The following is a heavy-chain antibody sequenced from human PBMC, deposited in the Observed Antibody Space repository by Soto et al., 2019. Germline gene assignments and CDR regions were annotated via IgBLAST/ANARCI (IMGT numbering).Heavy chain of an antibody. CDR2: LYYGRSA. Sequence: QVQLQESGPGLVKPSETLSLTCAVSGDSIGSCYCMWIRQPPGKGLESIGYLYYGRSANYNPSLKSRVTLSVDTSTNQCSLTLSSMTAADTAVYYCALRSMAVVPEYWGQGTLVTVSS. CDR1: GDSIGSCY. D-gene: IGHD3-22*01. V-gene: IGHV4-59*01. J-gene: IGHJ4*02. CDR3: ALRSMAVVPEY.